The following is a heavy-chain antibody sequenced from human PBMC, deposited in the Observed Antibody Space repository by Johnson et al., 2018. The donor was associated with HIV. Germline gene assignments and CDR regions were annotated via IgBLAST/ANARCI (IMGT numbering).Heavy chain of an antibody. V-gene: IGHV3-66*02. CDR3: ARGVRNSYGYLLGTFDI. CDR2: VYSTFGT. Sequence: VQLVESGGGVVQPGGSLRLSCTASGFPVTSNFMTWVRQPPGKGLDWVSAVYSTFGTYYADSVRGRFTISTDNSKNTLYLQINSLRREDTAVYYCARGVRNSYGYLLGTFDIWGQGTMVTVSS. CDR1: GFPVTSNF. J-gene: IGHJ3*02. D-gene: IGHD5-18*01.